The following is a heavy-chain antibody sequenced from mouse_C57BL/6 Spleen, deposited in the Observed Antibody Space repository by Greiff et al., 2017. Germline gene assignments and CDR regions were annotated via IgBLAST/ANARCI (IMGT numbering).Heavy chain of an antibody. J-gene: IGHJ1*03. CDR1: GYTFTSYG. CDR3: ARGDYGSRNWYFDV. V-gene: IGHV1-81*01. CDR2: IYPRSGNT. Sequence: QVQLQQSGAELARPGASVKLSCKASGYTFTSYGISWVKQRPGQGLEWIGEIYPRSGNTYYNAKFKGKATLTADKSSSTAYMQLRSLTSEDSAVYVCARGDYGSRNWYFDVWGTGTTVTVAT. D-gene: IGHD1-1*01.